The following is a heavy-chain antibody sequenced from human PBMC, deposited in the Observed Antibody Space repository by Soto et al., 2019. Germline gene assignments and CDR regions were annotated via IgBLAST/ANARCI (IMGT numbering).Heavy chain of an antibody. CDR1: GGSVSTGSYH. CDR3: ARDGHGMDV. J-gene: IGHJ6*02. CDR2: IFFTGST. V-gene: IGHV4-61*01. Sequence: QVQLQESGPGLVRPSETLSLTCTVSGGSVSTGSYHLSWLRQPPGKGLEWIGYIFFTGSTHYNPYLKNRVTISVDTSKNQFSLTVTSVTAADTAVYYCARDGHGMDVGGQGTTVTVSS.